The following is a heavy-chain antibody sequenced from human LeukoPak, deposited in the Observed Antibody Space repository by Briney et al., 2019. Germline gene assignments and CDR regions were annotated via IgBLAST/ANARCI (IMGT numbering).Heavy chain of an antibody. Sequence: SETLSLTCTVSGGSVSSGSYYWSWIRQPPGKGLEWIGYIYYSGSTNYNPSLKSRVTISVDTSKNQFSLKLSSVTAADTAVYYCARVVVVPYYYYGMDVWGKGTTVTVSS. CDR2: IYYSGST. D-gene: IGHD2-15*01. CDR3: ARVVVVPYYYYGMDV. CDR1: GGSVSSGSYY. V-gene: IGHV4-61*01. J-gene: IGHJ6*04.